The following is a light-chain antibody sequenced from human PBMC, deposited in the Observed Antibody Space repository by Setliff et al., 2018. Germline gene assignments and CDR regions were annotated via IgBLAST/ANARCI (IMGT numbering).Light chain of an antibody. J-gene: IGLJ1*01. Sequence: QSVLTQPPSASGSPGQSVTISGTGTNSDVGGYDYVSWYQQHPGKAPKLMIHEVNKRPSGVPDRFSGSKSGNTASLTVSGLQAEDEADYYCSAYAGSNNWGVVGTGTKVTVL. V-gene: IGLV2-8*01. CDR2: EVN. CDR1: NSDVGGYDY. CDR3: SAYAGSNNWGV.